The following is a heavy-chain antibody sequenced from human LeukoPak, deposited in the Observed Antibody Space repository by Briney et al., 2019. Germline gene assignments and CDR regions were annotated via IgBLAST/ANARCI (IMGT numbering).Heavy chain of an antibody. CDR1: GGSFSGYY. CDR3: ARDLIRNDY. V-gene: IGHV4-34*01. Sequence: SETLSLTCAVYGGSFSGYYWSWIRQPPGKGLEWIGEINHSGSTNYNPSLKSRVTISVDTSKNQFSLKLSSVTAADTAVYYCARDLIRNDYWGQGTLVTVSS. D-gene: IGHD1-14*01. J-gene: IGHJ4*02. CDR2: INHSGST.